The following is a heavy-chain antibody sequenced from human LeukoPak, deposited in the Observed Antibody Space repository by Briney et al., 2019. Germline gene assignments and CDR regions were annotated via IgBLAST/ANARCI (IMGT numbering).Heavy chain of an antibody. D-gene: IGHD3-22*01. CDR3: ARTYYYDSSGYYMYFQH. V-gene: IGHV1-2*02. Sequence: ASVKLSCKASGYTFTGYYMHWVRQAPGQGLEWMGWINLNSGGTNYAQKFQGRVTMTRDTSISTAYMELSRLRSDDTAVYYCARTYYYDSSGYYMYFQHWGQGTLVTVSS. CDR1: GYTFTGYY. CDR2: INLNSGGT. J-gene: IGHJ1*01.